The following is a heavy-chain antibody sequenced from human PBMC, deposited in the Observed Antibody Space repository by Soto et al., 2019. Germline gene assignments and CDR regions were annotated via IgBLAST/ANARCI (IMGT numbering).Heavy chain of an antibody. V-gene: IGHV6-1*01. J-gene: IGHJ6*02. CDR3: ARLNLEYYGSGSYYRGFYYYGMDV. CDR1: GDSVSSNSAA. CDR2: TYYRSKWYN. Sequence: SQTLSLTCAISGDSVSSNSAAWNWIRQSPSRGLEWLGRTYYRSKWYNDYAVSVKSRITINPDTSKNQFSLQLNSVTPEDTGLDYWARLNLEYYGSGSYYRGFYYYGMDVWGQGTTVTVSS. D-gene: IGHD3-10*01.